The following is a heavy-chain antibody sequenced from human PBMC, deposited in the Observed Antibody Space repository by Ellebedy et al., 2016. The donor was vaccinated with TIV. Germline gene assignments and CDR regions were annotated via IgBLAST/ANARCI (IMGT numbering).Heavy chain of an antibody. CDR1: GFTFSSYA. J-gene: IGHJ3*02. Sequence: GESLKISXAASGFTFSSYAMSWVRQAPGKGLEWVSAISGSGGSTYYADSVKGRFTISRDNSKNTLYLQMNSLRAEDTAVYYCAKKSKGSSWSYSVLNDAFDIWGQGTMVTVSS. D-gene: IGHD6-13*01. CDR3: AKKSKGSSWSYSVLNDAFDI. CDR2: ISGSGGST. V-gene: IGHV3-23*01.